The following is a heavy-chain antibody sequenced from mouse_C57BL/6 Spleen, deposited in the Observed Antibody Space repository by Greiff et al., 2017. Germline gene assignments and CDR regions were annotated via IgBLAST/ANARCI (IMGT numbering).Heavy chain of an antibody. J-gene: IGHJ3*01. D-gene: IGHD2-12*01. V-gene: IGHV1-50*01. CDR3: APYSNDRSWFAY. Sequence: QVQLQQSGAELVKPGASVKLSCKASGYTFTSYWMQWVKQRPGQGLEWIGEIDPSDSYTNYNQKVKGKATLSVDTSSSTAYMQLSSLKSEDSAVYYCAPYSNDRSWFAYWGQGTLVTVSA. CDR1: GYTFTSYW. CDR2: IDPSDSYT.